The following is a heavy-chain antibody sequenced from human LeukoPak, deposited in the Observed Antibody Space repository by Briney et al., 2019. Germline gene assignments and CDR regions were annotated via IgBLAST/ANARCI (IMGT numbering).Heavy chain of an antibody. Sequence: GGSLRLSCVASGFTFSDYYMSRIRQAPGKGLEWVSSMSSRGSAMHYADSVKGRFTISRDNAENSLHLQMNSLRAEDTAVYYCARGGYGDYAFDYWGQGTLVTVSS. J-gene: IGHJ4*02. CDR3: ARGGYGDYAFDY. CDR1: GFTFSDYY. D-gene: IGHD4-17*01. CDR2: MSSRGSAM. V-gene: IGHV3-11*01.